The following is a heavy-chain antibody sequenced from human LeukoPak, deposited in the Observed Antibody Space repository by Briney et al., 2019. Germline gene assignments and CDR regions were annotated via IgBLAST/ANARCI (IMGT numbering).Heavy chain of an antibody. CDR2: INHSGST. D-gene: IGHD3-22*01. V-gene: IGHV4-34*01. CDR1: GGSFSGYY. J-gene: IGHJ5*02. Sequence: PSETLSLTCAVYGGSFSGYYWSWIRQPPGKGLEWIGEINHSGSTNYNPSLKSRVTISVDTSKNQFSLKLSSVTAADTAVYYCARRHYYDSSGYYNHWGQGTLVTVSS. CDR3: ARRHYYDSSGYYNH.